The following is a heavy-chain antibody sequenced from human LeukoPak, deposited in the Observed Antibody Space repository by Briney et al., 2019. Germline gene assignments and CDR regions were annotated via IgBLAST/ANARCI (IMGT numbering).Heavy chain of an antibody. CDR3: AREQGYCTNGVCYTYFDY. CDR2: INHSGST. D-gene: IGHD2-8*01. Sequence: SETLSLTCAVYGGSFSGYYWSWIRQPPGKGLEWIGEINHSGSTNYNPSLKSRVTISVDTSKNQFSLKLSSVTAADTAVYYCAREQGYCTNGVCYTYFDYWGQGTLVTVSS. CDR1: GGSFSGYY. V-gene: IGHV4-34*01. J-gene: IGHJ4*02.